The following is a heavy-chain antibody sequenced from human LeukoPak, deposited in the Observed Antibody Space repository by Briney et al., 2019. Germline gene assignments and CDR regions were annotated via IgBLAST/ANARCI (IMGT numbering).Heavy chain of an antibody. V-gene: IGHV3-30*18. D-gene: IGHD1-26*01. Sequence: GGSLRLSCAASGFTFSSYGMHWVRQAPGKGLEWVAVISYDGSNKYYADSVKGRFTISRDNSKNTLYLQMNSLRAEDTAVYYCANSGSYLESYWGQGTLVTVSS. CDR3: ANSGSYLESY. CDR2: ISYDGSNK. J-gene: IGHJ4*02. CDR1: GFTFSSYG.